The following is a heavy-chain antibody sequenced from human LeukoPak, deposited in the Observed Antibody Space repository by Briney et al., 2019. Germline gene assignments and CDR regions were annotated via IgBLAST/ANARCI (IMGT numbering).Heavy chain of an antibody. D-gene: IGHD3-10*01. CDR1: GFTFSSYG. Sequence: GGSLRLSCAASGFTFSSYGMSWVRQAPGRGLEWVSAISGSGGSTYYADSVKGRFTISRDNSKNTLYLQMNSLRAEDTAVYYCAKSNGYGLVDIWGQGTMVTVSS. V-gene: IGHV3-23*01. CDR3: AKSNGYGLVDI. J-gene: IGHJ3*02. CDR2: ISGSGGST.